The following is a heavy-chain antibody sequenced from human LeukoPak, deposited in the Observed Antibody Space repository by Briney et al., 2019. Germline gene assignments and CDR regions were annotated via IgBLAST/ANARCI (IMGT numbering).Heavy chain of an antibody. J-gene: IGHJ3*02. CDR3: ANIQCIARDAFDI. D-gene: IGHD6-13*01. CDR1: GFTFSSYG. V-gene: IGHV3-30*18. CDR2: ISYDGSNK. Sequence: GGSLRLSCAASGFTFSSYGMHWVRQAPGKGLEWVAVISYDGSNKYYADSVKGRFTISRDNSKNTLYLQMNSLRAEDTAVYYCANIQCIARDAFDIWGQGTMVTVSS.